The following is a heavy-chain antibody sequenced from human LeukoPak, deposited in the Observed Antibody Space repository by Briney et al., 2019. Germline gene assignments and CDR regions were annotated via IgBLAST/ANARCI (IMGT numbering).Heavy chain of an antibody. J-gene: IGHJ4*02. CDR1: GFTVSSNY. D-gene: IGHD1-26*01. Sequence: GGSLRLSCAASGFTVSSNYMSWVRQAPGKGLEWVSVIYSGGSTYYADSVKGRFTISRDNSKNTLYLQMNSLRAEDTAVYYCARVGSGSYFDYWGQGTLVTVSS. V-gene: IGHV3-53*01. CDR2: IYSGGST. CDR3: ARVGSGSYFDY.